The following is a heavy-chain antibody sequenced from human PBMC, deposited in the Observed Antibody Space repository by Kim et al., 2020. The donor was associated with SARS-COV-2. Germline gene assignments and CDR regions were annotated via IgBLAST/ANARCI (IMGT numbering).Heavy chain of an antibody. CDR3: AKDLAGRSFFDY. CDR2: ISYDGSNK. V-gene: IGHV3-30*18. CDR1: GFTFSSYG. Sequence: GGSLRLSCAASGFTFSSYGMHWVRQAPGKGLEWVAVISYDGSNKYYADSVKGRFTISRDNSKNTLYLQMNSLRAEDTAVYYCAKDLAGRSFFDYWGQGTLVTVSS. J-gene: IGHJ4*02. D-gene: IGHD3-10*01.